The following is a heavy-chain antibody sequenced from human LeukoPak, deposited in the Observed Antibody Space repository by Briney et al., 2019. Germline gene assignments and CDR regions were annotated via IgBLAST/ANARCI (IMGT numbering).Heavy chain of an antibody. D-gene: IGHD5-12*01. Sequence: GGSLRLSCAASEFTFSSYAMSWVRQAPGKGLEWVSAISGSGGSTYYADSVKGRFTITRDNSKNTLYLQMNSLRAEDTAVYYCAELTRRYIGYGMDVWGQGTTATVSS. CDR1: EFTFSSYA. J-gene: IGHJ6*02. CDR2: ISGSGGST. CDR3: AELTRRYIGYGMDV. V-gene: IGHV3-23*01.